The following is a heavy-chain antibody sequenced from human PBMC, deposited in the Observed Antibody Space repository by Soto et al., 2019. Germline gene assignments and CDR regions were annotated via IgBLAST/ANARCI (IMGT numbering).Heavy chain of an antibody. CDR3: ARDGPKTLMYYYDSSGYYFPL. J-gene: IGHJ4*02. V-gene: IGHV3-74*01. CDR1: GFTFSSYW. D-gene: IGHD3-22*01. CDR2: INSDGSST. Sequence: GSLRLSCAASGFTFSSYWMHWVRQAPGKGLVWVSRINSDGSSTSYADSVKGRFTISRDNAKNTLYLQMNSLRAEDTAVYYCARDGPKTLMYYYDSSGYYFPLWGQGTLVTVSS.